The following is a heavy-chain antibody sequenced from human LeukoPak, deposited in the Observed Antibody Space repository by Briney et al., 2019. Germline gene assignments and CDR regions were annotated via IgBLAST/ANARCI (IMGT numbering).Heavy chain of an antibody. J-gene: IGHJ4*02. CDR3: AKGGDHYDYVWGSYRSGYYFDY. CDR2: ISGSGGST. V-gene: IGHV3-23*01. CDR1: GFTFSSYA. D-gene: IGHD3-16*02. Sequence: GGSLRLSCAASGFTFSSYAMSWVRQAPGKGLEWVSAISGSGGSTYYADSVKGRFTISRDNSKNTLYLQMNSLRAEDTAVYYCAKGGDHYDYVWGSYRSGYYFDYWGQGTLATVSS.